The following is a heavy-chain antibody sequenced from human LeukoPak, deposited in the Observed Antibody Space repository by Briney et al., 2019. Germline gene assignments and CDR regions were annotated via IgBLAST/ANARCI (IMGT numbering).Heavy chain of an antibody. CDR2: IKPDSGSS. J-gene: IGHJ4*02. CDR1: GSTFTAYY. D-gene: IGHD6-19*01. CDR3: ARARVPIAVAGLYYFDY. Sequence: GASVKVSCKASGSTFTAYYIHWLRQAPGQGPEWMGWIKPDSGSSHYAQKFQGRVTMTRDTSSNSAYMDLTRLKSDDTAVYYCARARVPIAVAGLYYFDYWGQGALVTVSS. V-gene: IGHV1-2*02.